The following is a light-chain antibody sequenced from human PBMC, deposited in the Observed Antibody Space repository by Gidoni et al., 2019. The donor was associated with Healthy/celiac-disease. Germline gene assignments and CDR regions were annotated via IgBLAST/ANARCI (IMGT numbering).Light chain of an antibody. CDR3: QQYDNIPLT. J-gene: IGKJ4*01. V-gene: IGKV1-33*01. CDR1: QDISNY. Sequence: DIQMTQSPSSLSASVGDRVNITCQASQDISNYLNWYQQKPGKAPKLLIYDASNLETGVTSRFSGSGSGTDFTFTISSLQPEDIATYYCQQYDNIPLTFGGGTKVEIK. CDR2: DAS.